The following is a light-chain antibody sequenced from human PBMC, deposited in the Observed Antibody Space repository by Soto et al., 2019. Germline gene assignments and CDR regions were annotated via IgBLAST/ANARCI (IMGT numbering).Light chain of an antibody. CDR1: QWISSSS. CDR3: QQYTGPPTT. Sequence: EILMTQSLLPLSLSPWERATLSFRVSQWISSSSLAWYQQKPGQAPRLLIYGASTRATGIPDRFSGSGSGTDFTLTITRLEPEDSAVYFCQQYTGPPTTFGQGTRLEI. V-gene: IGKV3-20*01. CDR2: GAS. J-gene: IGKJ5*01.